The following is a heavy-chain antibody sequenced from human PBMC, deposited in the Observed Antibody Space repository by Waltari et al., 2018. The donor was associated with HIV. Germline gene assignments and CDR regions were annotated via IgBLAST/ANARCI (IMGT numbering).Heavy chain of an antibody. CDR1: GYTFNTYD. Sequence: QVQLVQPGAEVRKPGASGKVSCTASGYTFNTYDINWVRQAHGQVPARGWWVNPKSGNTGCAQKFQGRVNMTSNSSLNIAYMELNNLTSDDTAVYYCARAKGAMTGDYHYYMDVWGGGTTVIVSS. CDR2: VNPKSGNT. J-gene: IGHJ6*03. V-gene: IGHV1-8*01. CDR3: ARAKGAMTGDYHYYMDV. D-gene: IGHD1-26*01.